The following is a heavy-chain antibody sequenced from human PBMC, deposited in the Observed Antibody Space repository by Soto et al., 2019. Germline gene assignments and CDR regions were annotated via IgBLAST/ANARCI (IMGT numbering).Heavy chain of an antibody. J-gene: IGHJ5*01. CDR3: ARDGIVVVPAAPGGDTCNLFAS. CDR1: GGTFSSYA. D-gene: IGHD2-2*01. CDR2: IIPIFGTA. Sequence: SVKVSCKASGGTFSSYAIRWVRQAPAQGLEWMGGIIPIFGTANYAQKFQGRVTITADKSTSTAYMELSSLRSEDTAVYYCARDGIVVVPAAPGGDTCNLFASWGQGTSVIVSS. V-gene: IGHV1-69*06.